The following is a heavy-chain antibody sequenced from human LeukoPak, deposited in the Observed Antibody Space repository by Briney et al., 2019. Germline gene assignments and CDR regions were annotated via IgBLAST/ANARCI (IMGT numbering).Heavy chain of an antibody. CDR1: GGTFSSYA. Sequence: SVKVSCKASGGTFSSYAIGWVRQAPGQGLEWMGGIIPIFGTPNYAQKFQGRVTITAEKSTSTTYMELSSLRSEDTAVYYCARDFRPPNAGSGNYERMFDPWGQGTLVTVSS. J-gene: IGHJ5*02. D-gene: IGHD3-10*01. CDR3: ARDFRPPNAGSGNYERMFDP. CDR2: IIPIFGTP. V-gene: IGHV1-69*06.